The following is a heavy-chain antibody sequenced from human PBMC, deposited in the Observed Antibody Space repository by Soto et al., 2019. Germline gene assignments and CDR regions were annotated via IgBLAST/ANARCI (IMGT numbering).Heavy chain of an antibody. V-gene: IGHV3-30*04. Sequence: GGSLRLSCAAAGFTFSSDAMHWVRQAPGKGLEWVAVITYDGLDKFKWYAESVEGRFTISRDNSKSMLYLEMNSLRLEDTAVYYCVKDRGGCWTFDTWGQGTLVTVSS. J-gene: IGHJ5*02. D-gene: IGHD2-15*01. CDR2: ITYDGLDKFK. CDR3: VKDRGGCWTFDT. CDR1: GFTFSSDA.